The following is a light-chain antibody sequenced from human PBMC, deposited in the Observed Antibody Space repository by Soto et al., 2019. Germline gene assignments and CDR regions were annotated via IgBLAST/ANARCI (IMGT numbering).Light chain of an antibody. CDR3: SSYTSSSTLFYV. Sequence: QSVLTQPVSVSGSPGQSITISCTGTSSDVGGYNYVSWYQQHPGKAPKLMIYEVSNRPSGVSNRFSGSKSGNTASLTISGLQAEDEADYYCSSYTSSSTLFYVFGTGTKLTVL. CDR2: EVS. J-gene: IGLJ1*01. CDR1: SSDVGGYNY. V-gene: IGLV2-14*01.